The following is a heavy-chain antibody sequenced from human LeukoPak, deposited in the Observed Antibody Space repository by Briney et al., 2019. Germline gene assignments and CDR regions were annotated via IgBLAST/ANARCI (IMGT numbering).Heavy chain of an antibody. CDR1: GYTFTGYY. J-gene: IGHJ5*02. D-gene: IGHD2-2*01. Sequence: VASVKVSCKASGYTFTGYYMHWVRQAPGQGLEWMGWINPNSGGTNYAQKFQGRVTMTRDTSISTAYMELSRLRSDDTAVYYCARAFPAAKAGGKPRFDPWGRGTLVTVSS. V-gene: IGHV1-2*02. CDR2: INPNSGGT. CDR3: ARAFPAAKAGGKPRFDP.